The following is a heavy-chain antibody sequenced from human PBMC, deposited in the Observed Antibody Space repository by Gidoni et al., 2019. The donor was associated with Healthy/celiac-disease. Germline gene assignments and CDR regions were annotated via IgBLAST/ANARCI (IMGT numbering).Heavy chain of an antibody. CDR2: INHSGTT. J-gene: IGHJ4*02. CDR1: GWSFRGYD. Sequence: VPLQHWGACLLKPSETLSFSCAVYGWSFRGYDWSWLRQPPGKGLEWIGEINHSGTTNYNPDLKRRVTISVDTSKNQLSQMLRSVTAADTAVDYYARRHTMIRLYGGAFDNWGQGTLVTVSS. D-gene: IGHD5-18*01. V-gene: IGHV4-34*01. CDR3: ARRHTMIRLYGGAFDN.